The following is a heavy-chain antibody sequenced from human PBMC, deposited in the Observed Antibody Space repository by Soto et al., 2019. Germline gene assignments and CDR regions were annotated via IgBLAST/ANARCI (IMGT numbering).Heavy chain of an antibody. CDR1: GFTFSSYA. D-gene: IGHD4-17*01. CDR3: ARVGVYGGNSGFGGYHYYGMDV. J-gene: IGHJ6*02. CDR2: IIPIFGTA. Sequence: GGSLRLSCAASGFTFSSYAISWVRQAPGQGLEWMGGIIPIFGTANYAQKFQGRVTITADESTSTAYMELSSLRSEDTAVYYCARVGVYGGNSGFGGYHYYGMDVWGQGTTVTVSS. V-gene: IGHV1-69*01.